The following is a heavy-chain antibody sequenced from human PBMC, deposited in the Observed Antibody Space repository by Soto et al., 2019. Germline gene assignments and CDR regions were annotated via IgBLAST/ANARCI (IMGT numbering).Heavy chain of an antibody. CDR3: ARGRYGDYVHRPFDY. Sequence: QVQLQQWGAGLLKPSETQSVTCAVYGGSFSGYYWSWIRQPPGKGLEWIGEINHSGSTNYNPSLKSRVTISVDTSKNQFSLKLSSVTAADTAVYYCARGRYGDYVHRPFDYWGQGTLVTVSS. CDR2: INHSGST. V-gene: IGHV4-34*01. D-gene: IGHD4-17*01. J-gene: IGHJ4*02. CDR1: GGSFSGYY.